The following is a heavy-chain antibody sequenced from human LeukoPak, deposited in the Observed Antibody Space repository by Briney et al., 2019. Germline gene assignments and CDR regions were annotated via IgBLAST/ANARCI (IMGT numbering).Heavy chain of an antibody. D-gene: IGHD3-3*01. CDR2: ISAYNGNT. CDR1: GYTFTSYG. Sequence: ASVKVSCKASGYTFTSYGISWVRQAPGQGLEWMGWISAYNGNTNYAQKLQGRVTMTTDTSTSTAYMELRSLRSDDTAVYYCARDSNLDFWSGYSYYYYYGMDVWGQGTTVTVSS. J-gene: IGHJ6*02. V-gene: IGHV1-18*01. CDR3: ARDSNLDFWSGYSYYYYYGMDV.